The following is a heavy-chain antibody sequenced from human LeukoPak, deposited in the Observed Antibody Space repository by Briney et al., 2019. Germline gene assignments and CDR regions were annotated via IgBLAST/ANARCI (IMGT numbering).Heavy chain of an antibody. CDR1: GGSISSGSYY. CDR2: IYTSGST. Sequence: SETLSLTCTVSGGSISSGSYYWSWIRQPAGKGLEWIGRIYTSGSTNYNPSLKSRVTISVDTSKNQFSLKLSSVTAADTAVYYCARENYGSGTNQNYYYMDVWGKGTTVTISS. CDR3: ARENYGSGTNQNYYYMDV. J-gene: IGHJ6*03. V-gene: IGHV4-61*02. D-gene: IGHD3-10*01.